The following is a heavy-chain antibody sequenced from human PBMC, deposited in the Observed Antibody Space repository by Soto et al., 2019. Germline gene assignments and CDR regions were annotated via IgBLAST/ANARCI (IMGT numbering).Heavy chain of an antibody. CDR3: AKDRVGAIAVAGTFDY. D-gene: IGHD6-19*01. J-gene: IGHJ4*02. Sequence: EVQLLESGGGLVQPGGSLRLSCAASGFTFSSYAMSWVRQAPGKGREWVSAISGSGGSTYYADSVKGRFTIPRDNSKNTLYLQKNSLRAEDTAVYYCAKDRVGAIAVAGTFDYWGQGTLVTVSS. CDR2: ISGSGGST. CDR1: GFTFSSYA. V-gene: IGHV3-23*01.